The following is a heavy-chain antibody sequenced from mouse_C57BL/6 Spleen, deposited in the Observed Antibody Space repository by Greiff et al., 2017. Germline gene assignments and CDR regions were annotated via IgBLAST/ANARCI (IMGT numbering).Heavy chain of an antibody. V-gene: IGHV1-54*01. D-gene: IGHD2-3*01. CDR2: ITPGSGGT. CDR3: ARRGWDYYAMDY. J-gene: IGHJ4*01. Sequence: QVQLQQSGAELVRPGTSVKVSCKASGYAFTNYLIEWVKQRPGQGLAWIGVITPGSGGTNYNEKINGKATLTADKSSSTAYMQLSSLTSEDSAVYFCARRGWDYYAMDYWGQGTSVTVSS. CDR1: GYAFTNYL.